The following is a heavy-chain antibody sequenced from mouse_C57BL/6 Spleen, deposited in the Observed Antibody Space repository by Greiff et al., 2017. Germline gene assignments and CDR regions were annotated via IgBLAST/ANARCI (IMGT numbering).Heavy chain of an antibody. CDR3: AREGEQLDFDY. J-gene: IGHJ2*01. D-gene: IGHD3-1*01. V-gene: IGHV3-6*01. Sequence: VQLKDSGPGLVKPSQSLSLTCSVTGYSITSGYYWNWIRQFPGNKLEWMGYISYDGSNNYNPSLKNRISITRDTSKNQFFLKLNSVTTEDTATYYCAREGEQLDFDYWGQGTTLTVSS. CDR2: ISYDGSN. CDR1: GYSITSGYY.